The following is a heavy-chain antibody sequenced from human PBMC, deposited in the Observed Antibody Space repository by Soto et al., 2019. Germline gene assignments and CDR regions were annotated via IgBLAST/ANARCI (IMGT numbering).Heavy chain of an antibody. J-gene: IGHJ4*02. CDR3: ARGHGGGSYRIDY. V-gene: IGHV1-3*04. CDR1: GYILSYYT. D-gene: IGHD3-16*02. Sequence: QVQLVQSGPEVKKPGAPLKVSCKASGYILSYYTIHWVRQAPGQRLEWMGWVHTGHGTTRYSQRLQDRITITRDTSASTASVELSSLTSEDTAVYYCARGHGGGSYRIDYWGQGTRVTVSS. CDR2: VHTGHGTT.